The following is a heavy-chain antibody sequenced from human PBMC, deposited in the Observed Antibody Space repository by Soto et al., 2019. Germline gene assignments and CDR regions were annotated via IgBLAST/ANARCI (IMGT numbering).Heavy chain of an antibody. CDR2: IKPDGSEK. Sequence: PGGSLRLSCAASGFTFHNYWMCWVRQTPEKGLEWVANIKPDGSEKYYVDSVKGRFTISRDNAKNSLYLQMNSLRAEDTAVYYCARENYFDYWGQGTLVTVS. J-gene: IGHJ4*02. CDR3: ARENYFDY. CDR1: GFTFHNYW. V-gene: IGHV3-7*04.